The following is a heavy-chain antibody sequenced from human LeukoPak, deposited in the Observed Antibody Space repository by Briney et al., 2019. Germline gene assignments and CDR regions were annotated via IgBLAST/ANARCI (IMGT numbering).Heavy chain of an antibody. CDR1: GFTFSSYG. CDR2: IRYDGSNK. CDR3: ARWELLLVGADH. Sequence: HPGGSLRLSCAASGFTFSSYGMHWVRQAPGKGLEWVAFIRYDGSNKYYADSVKGRFTISRDNSKNTLYLQMNSLRAEDTAVYYCARWELLLVGADHWGQGTLVTVSS. D-gene: IGHD1-26*01. J-gene: IGHJ5*02. V-gene: IGHV3-30*02.